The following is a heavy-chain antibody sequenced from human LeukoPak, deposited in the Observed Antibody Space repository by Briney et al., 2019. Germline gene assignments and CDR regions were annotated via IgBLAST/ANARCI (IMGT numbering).Heavy chain of an antibody. Sequence: GGSLRLSCVASGFTFSTYAMDWVRQAPGKGLDWVAVISHDDSNKYYADTVKGRFTISRDNYKNTLYLQMNSLRAEDTAIYYCARDGSDWGQGTLVTVSS. CDR1: GFTFSTYA. J-gene: IGHJ4*02. V-gene: IGHV3-30-3*01. CDR2: ISHDDSNK. CDR3: ARDGSD.